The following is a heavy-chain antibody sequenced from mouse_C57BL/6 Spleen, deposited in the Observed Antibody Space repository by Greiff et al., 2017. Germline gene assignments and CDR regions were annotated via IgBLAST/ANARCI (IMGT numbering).Heavy chain of an antibody. J-gene: IGHJ1*03. D-gene: IGHD1-1*01. CDR1: GYTFTDYY. V-gene: IGHV1-19*01. CDR3: ASDYGSSWGYFDV. CDR2: INPYNGGT. Sequence: EVQLQQSGPVLVKPGASVKMSCKASGYTFTDYYMNWVKQSHGKSLEWIGVINPYNGGTSYNQKFKGKATLTVDKSSSTAYMELNSLTSEDSAVYYWASDYGSSWGYFDVWGTGTTVTVSS.